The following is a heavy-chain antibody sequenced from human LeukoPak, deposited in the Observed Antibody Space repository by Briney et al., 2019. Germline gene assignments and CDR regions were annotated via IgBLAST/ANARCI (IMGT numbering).Heavy chain of an antibody. Sequence: SETLSLTCSVSGGSISNSSSYWGWIRQPPGKGLEWIGSIYYSGSTYYNPSLKSRVTISVDTSKNQFSLKLSSVTAADTAVYYCASPLAVVPAAIDNWGQGTLVTVSS. CDR1: GGSISNSSSY. J-gene: IGHJ4*02. CDR3: ASPLAVVPAAIDN. CDR2: IYYSGST. D-gene: IGHD2-2*02. V-gene: IGHV4-39*01.